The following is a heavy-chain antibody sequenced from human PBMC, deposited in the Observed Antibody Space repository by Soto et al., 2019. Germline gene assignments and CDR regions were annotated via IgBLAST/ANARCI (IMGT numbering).Heavy chain of an antibody. D-gene: IGHD3-3*01. Sequence: GASVKVSCKASGYTFTSYGISWVRQAPGQGLEWMGWISAYNGNTNYAQKLQGRVTMTTDTSTSTAYMELRSLRSDDTAVYYCARDSNPAYYDFWSGYLDDYYGMDVWGQGTTVTVSS. J-gene: IGHJ6*02. CDR1: GYTFTSYG. V-gene: IGHV1-18*01. CDR2: ISAYNGNT. CDR3: ARDSNPAYYDFWSGYLDDYYGMDV.